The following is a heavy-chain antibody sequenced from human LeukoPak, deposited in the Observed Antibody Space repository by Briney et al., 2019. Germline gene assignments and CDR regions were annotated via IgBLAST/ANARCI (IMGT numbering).Heavy chain of an antibody. V-gene: IGHV3-9*01. CDR3: AKVMNWGFVY. J-gene: IGHJ4*02. CDR2: ISWNSGSI. D-gene: IGHD7-27*01. CDR1: GFTISSYA. Sequence: QPGGSLRLSCAASGFTISSYAMSWVRQAPGKGLEWVSCISWNSGSIGYADSVKGRFTISRDNAKNSLYLQMNSLRAEDTALYYCAKVMNWGFVYWGQGTLVTVSS.